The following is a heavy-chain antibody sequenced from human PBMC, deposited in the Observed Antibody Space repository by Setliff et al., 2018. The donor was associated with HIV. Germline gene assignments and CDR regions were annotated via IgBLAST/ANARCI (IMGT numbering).Heavy chain of an antibody. CDR3: ARVRCSGANCFNWFDF. Sequence: ASVKVSCKASGYSFSNFAIHWVRQAPGQRLEWLGWINAGSGNTRYSQKFQDRLTITRDTSARTVYMELSSLKSEDTAVYYCARVRCSGANCFNWFDFGGQGTPVTVSS. V-gene: IGHV1-3*01. CDR2: INAGSGNT. J-gene: IGHJ5*01. CDR1: GYSFSNFA. D-gene: IGHD2-15*01.